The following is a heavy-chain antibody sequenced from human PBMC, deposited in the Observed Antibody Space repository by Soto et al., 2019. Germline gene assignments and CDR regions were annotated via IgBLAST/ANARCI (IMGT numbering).Heavy chain of an antibody. CDR2: INAGNGNT. J-gene: IGHJ4*02. V-gene: IGHV1-3*01. CDR3: ARDYCSRTSCYFGY. CDR1: GYTFTSYA. Sequence: GASVKVSCKASGYTFTSYAMHWVRQAPGQRLEWMGWINAGNGNTKYSQKFQGRVTITRDTSASTAYMELSSLRSEDTAVYYCARDYCSRTSCYFGYWGQGTLVTVSS. D-gene: IGHD2-2*01.